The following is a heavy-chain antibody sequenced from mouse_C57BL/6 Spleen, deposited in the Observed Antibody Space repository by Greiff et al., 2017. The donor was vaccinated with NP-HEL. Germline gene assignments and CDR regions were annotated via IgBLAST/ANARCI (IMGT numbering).Heavy chain of an antibody. CDR2: INYDGSST. V-gene: IGHV5-16*01. D-gene: IGHD1-1*01. Sequence: EVKVVESEGGLVQPGSSMKLSCTASGFTFSDYYMAWVRQVPEKGLEWVANINYDGSSTYYLDSLKSRFIISRDNAKNILYLQMSSLKSEDTATYYCARDLGNYGSSYAMDYWGQGTSVTVSS. J-gene: IGHJ4*01. CDR1: GFTFSDYY. CDR3: ARDLGNYGSSYAMDY.